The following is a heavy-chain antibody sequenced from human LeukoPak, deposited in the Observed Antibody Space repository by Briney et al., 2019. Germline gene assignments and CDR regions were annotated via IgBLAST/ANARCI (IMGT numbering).Heavy chain of an antibody. Sequence: SETLSLTCAVYGGSFSGYYWSWIRQPPGKGLEWIGEINHSGSTNYNPSLKSRVTISVDSSKNQFSLKLSSVTAADTAVYYCASGRGYSYGYYYYYYMDVWGKGTTVTVSS. CDR2: INHSGST. CDR3: ASGRGYSYGYYYYYYMDV. D-gene: IGHD5-18*01. CDR1: GGSFSGYY. J-gene: IGHJ6*03. V-gene: IGHV4-34*01.